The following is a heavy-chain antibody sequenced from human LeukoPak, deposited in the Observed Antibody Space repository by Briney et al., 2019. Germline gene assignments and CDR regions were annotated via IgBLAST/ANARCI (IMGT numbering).Heavy chain of an antibody. CDR3: AKDWEHCSGASCSRFDY. CDR2: ISYDGSSK. V-gene: IGHV3-30*18. CDR1: GFTFSSFG. J-gene: IGHJ4*02. D-gene: IGHD2-15*01. Sequence: GGSLRLSCAASGFTFSSFGMHWVRQAPGKGLEWVATISYDGSSKFYADSVKGRFTISRDNSKNTLYLQMNSLRAEDTAVYFCAKDWEHCSGASCSRFDYWGQGTLVTVSS.